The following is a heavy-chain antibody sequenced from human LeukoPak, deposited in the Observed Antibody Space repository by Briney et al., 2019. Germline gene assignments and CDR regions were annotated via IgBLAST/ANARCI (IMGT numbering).Heavy chain of an antibody. J-gene: IGHJ4*02. CDR3: ARLNYDYVWGSYPFDY. CDR1: GGSISSSSYY. Sequence: SETLSLTCTVSGGSISSSSYYWGWIRQPPGKGLEWIGSIYYSGSTYYNPSLKSRVTISVDTSKNQFSLKLSSVTAADTAVYYCARLNYDYVWGSYPFDYWGQGTLVTVSS. D-gene: IGHD3-16*02. V-gene: IGHV4-39*01. CDR2: IYYSGST.